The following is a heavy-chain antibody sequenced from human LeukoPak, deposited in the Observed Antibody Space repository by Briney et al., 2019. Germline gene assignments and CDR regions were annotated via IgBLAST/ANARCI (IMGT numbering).Heavy chain of an antibody. J-gene: IGHJ6*02. D-gene: IGHD3-3*01. V-gene: IGHV3-21*06. CDR2: ISSSSNYI. CDR1: GFTFSTYS. Sequence: PGGSLRLSCAASGFTFSTYSMNWVRQAPGKGLEWVSSISSSSNYIYYADSVKGRFIISRDDSKNTVYLQMNSLRIEDTAVYYCAKDLGGSGDFWSGYYDYYYNGMDVWGQGTTVTVSS. CDR3: AKDLGGSGDFWSGYYDYYYNGMDV.